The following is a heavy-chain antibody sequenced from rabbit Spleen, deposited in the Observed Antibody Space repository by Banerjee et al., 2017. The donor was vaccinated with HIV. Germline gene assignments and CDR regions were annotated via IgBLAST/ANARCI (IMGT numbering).Heavy chain of an antibody. D-gene: IGHD6-1*01. J-gene: IGHJ4*01. CDR1: GVSFSSDYD. CDR3: GASGGPVYAYASNL. Sequence: QSLEESGGDLVKPGASLTLTCTASGVSFSSDYDMCWVRQAPGKGLEWIACIGTVNQYTYYASWAKGRFTISKTSSTTVTLQMTSLTAADTATYFCGASGGPVYAYASNLWGQGTLVTVS. V-gene: IGHV1S40*01. CDR2: IGTVNQYT.